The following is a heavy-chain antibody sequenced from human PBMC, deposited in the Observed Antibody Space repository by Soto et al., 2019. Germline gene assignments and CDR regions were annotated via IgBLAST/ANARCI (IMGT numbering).Heavy chain of an antibody. Sequence: GGSLRLSCAASSFPFSNAWMSWVRQAPGKGLEWVGRIKSKIDGGTTDYAAPVKGRFTISRDDSKNTLYLQLNSLKTEDTAVYYCTTAITYYDDSSVHLDFWGPGTLVTFYS. CDR2: IKSKIDGGTT. CDR3: TTAITYYDDSSVHLDF. D-gene: IGHD3-22*01. J-gene: IGHJ4*02. CDR1: SFPFSNAW. V-gene: IGHV3-15*01.